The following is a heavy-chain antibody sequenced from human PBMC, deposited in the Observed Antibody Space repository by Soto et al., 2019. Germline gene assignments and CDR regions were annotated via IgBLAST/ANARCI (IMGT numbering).Heavy chain of an antibody. J-gene: IGHJ4*02. CDR3: ARASPVICGGDPCYRLDSSFDY. CDR2: IIPLFGTP. V-gene: IGHV1-69*01. Sequence: QVQLVQSGAEVRKPGSSLRVSCKSSGATFSTTGISWVRQAPGQGLEWMGGIIPLFGTPKYARKFQGRVSITADESTNTVYMELNSLRPDDEAVYYCARASPVICGGDPCYRLDSSFDYWGQGSLVIVSS. CDR1: GATFSTTG. D-gene: IGHD2-21*02.